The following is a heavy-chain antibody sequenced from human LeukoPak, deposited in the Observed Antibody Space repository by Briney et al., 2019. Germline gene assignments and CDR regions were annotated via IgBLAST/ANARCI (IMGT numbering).Heavy chain of an antibody. V-gene: IGHV1-2*02. CDR1: GYTFTDYY. CDR2: INPNDGDT. CDR3: ARANFLYCSSSTCLFDY. D-gene: IGHD2-2*01. Sequence: ASVKVSCKASGYTFTDYYMRWVRQAPGQGLEWMGWINPNDGDTNYAQKFQGRVTMTRDTSISTAHMEVSRLRSDDTAVYYCARANFLYCSSSTCLFDYWGQGTLVTVSS. J-gene: IGHJ4*02.